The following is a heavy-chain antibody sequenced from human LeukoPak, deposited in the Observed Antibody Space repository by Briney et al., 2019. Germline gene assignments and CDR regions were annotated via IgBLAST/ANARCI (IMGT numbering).Heavy chain of an antibody. CDR1: GYTFTSYD. D-gene: IGHD6-19*01. CDR2: MNPNSGNT. V-gene: IGHV1-8*01. J-gene: IGHJ6*03. Sequence: ASVKVSCKASGYTFTSYDINWVRQATGQGLEWMGWMNPNSGNTGYAQKFQGRVTTTRNTSISTAYMELSSLRSEDTAVYYCARGAGSSGWYFLTRYYYYMDVWGKGTTVTVSS. CDR3: ARGAGSSGWYFLTRYYYYMDV.